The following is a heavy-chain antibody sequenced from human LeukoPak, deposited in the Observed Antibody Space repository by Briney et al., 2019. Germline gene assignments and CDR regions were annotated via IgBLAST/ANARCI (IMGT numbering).Heavy chain of an antibody. V-gene: IGHV4-4*07. CDR2: IYSSGNT. J-gene: IGHJ4*02. CDR3: ARSGPIAVAGVDY. D-gene: IGHD6-19*01. Sequence: SETLSLTCIVSGGSISSYYWSWIRQPAGKGLEWIGRIYSSGNTNYNPSLKSRVTTLVDKSKNQLSLKLSSVTAADTAVYYCARSGPIAVAGVDYWGQGTLVTVSS. CDR1: GGSISSYY.